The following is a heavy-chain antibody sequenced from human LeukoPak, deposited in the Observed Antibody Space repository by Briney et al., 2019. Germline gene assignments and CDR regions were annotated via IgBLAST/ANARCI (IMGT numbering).Heavy chain of an antibody. D-gene: IGHD6-19*01. CDR2: VDPEDGET. CDR3: ATGIAVAGIPYYFDY. Sequence: GATVKISCKVSGYAFTDYYMHWVQQAPGKGLEWMGLVDPEDGETVYAEKFQGRVTITADTSTDTAYMELSSLRSEDTAVYYCATGIAVAGIPYYFDYWGQGTLVTVSS. V-gene: IGHV1-69-2*01. J-gene: IGHJ4*02. CDR1: GYAFTDYY.